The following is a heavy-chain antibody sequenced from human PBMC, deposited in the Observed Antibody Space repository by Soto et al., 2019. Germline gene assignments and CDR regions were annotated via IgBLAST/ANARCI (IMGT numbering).Heavy chain of an antibody. Sequence: QVQLVQSGAEVKKPGASVKVSCKASGYTLTTFAMHWVRQAPGQGLEWMGWINAGNGNTKYSQKFQGRVTITRDTSENTAYMELSSLRSEDTAVYYCARSIVVVTALDYGGQGTLVTVSS. D-gene: IGHD2-21*02. CDR1: GYTLTTFA. CDR3: ARSIVVVTALDY. CDR2: INAGNGNT. J-gene: IGHJ4*02. V-gene: IGHV1-3*01.